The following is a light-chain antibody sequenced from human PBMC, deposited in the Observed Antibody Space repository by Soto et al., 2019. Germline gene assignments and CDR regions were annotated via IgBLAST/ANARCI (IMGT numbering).Light chain of an antibody. V-gene: IGKV3-15*01. J-gene: IGKJ5*01. CDR2: GAS. CDR1: QSISSK. CDR3: QQYNSWTTIT. Sequence: EIVMTQSPATLSVSPGERATLSCRASQSISSKLGWYQQRPGQAPRLLIYGASTRATGIPARFSGSGSGTEFTLTNSSVKSEDAAVYYCQQYNSWTTITFGQGTRLEIK.